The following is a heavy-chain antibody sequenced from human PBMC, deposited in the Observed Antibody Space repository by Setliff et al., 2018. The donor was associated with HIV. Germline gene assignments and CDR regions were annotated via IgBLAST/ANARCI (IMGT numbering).Heavy chain of an antibody. Sequence: SETLSLTCTVSGGSVNTSSYYWGWIRQPPGKGLEWIGSIYYSGSTYYNPSLKSRVTISVDTSKNQFSLKLSSVTAADTAVYYCARHRNLDRRGEAFDIWGQGTMVTVSS. J-gene: IGHJ3*02. D-gene: IGHD3-10*01. CDR3: ARHRNLDRRGEAFDI. V-gene: IGHV4-39*01. CDR1: GGSVNTSSYY. CDR2: IYYSGST.